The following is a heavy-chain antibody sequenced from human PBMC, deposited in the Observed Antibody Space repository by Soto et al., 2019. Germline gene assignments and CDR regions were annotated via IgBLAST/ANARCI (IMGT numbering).Heavy chain of an antibody. CDR2: IYYSGST. J-gene: IGHJ6*02. CDR3: ARDKPLLPLRPTFEGEYYYYGMDV. V-gene: IGHV4-30-4*01. Sequence: SETLSLTCTVSGGSISSGDYYWSWIRQPPGKGLEWIGYIYYSGSTYYNPSLKSRVTISVDTSKNQFSLKLSSVTAADTAVYYCARDKPLLPLRPTFEGEYYYYGMDVWGQGTTVTVSS. CDR1: GGSISSGDYY. D-gene: IGHD2-15*01.